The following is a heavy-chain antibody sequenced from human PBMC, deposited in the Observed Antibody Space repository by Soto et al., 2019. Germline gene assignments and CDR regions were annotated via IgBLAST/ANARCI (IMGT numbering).Heavy chain of an antibody. V-gene: IGHV2-5*02. Sequence: SGPTLVKPTQTLTLTCPFSGFSLSTSGVGVGWIRQPPGKALEWLALIYWDDDKRYSPSLKSRLTITKDTSKNQVVLTMTNMDPVDTATYYCAHRFTIFGVARRYNNWFDPWGQGTLVTVSS. CDR3: AHRFTIFGVARRYNNWFDP. J-gene: IGHJ5*02. D-gene: IGHD3-3*01. CDR1: GFSLSTSGVG. CDR2: IYWDDDK.